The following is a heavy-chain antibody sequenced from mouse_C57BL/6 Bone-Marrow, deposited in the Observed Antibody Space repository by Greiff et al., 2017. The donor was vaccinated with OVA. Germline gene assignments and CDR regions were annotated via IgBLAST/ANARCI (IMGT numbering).Heavy chain of an antibody. CDR3: ARRSYDYDGPMDY. J-gene: IGHJ4*01. CDR1: EYEFPSHD. V-gene: IGHV5-2*01. CDR2: INSDGGST. Sequence: EVQVVESGGGLVQPGESLKLSCESNEYEFPSHDMSWVRKTPEKRLELVAAINSDGGSTYYPDTMERRFIISRDNTKKTLYLQMSSMRSEDTALYYCARRSYDYDGPMDYWGQGTSVTVSS. D-gene: IGHD2-4*01.